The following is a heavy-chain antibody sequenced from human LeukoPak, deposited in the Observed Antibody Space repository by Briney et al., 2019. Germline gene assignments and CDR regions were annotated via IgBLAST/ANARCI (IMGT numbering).Heavy chain of an antibody. CDR3: AREVAVAGKPPSYDY. J-gene: IGHJ4*02. D-gene: IGHD6-19*01. V-gene: IGHV4-39*07. CDR1: GGSISSSSYY. Sequence: SETPSLTCTVSGGSISSSSYYWGWIRQPPGKGLEWIGSIYYSGSTYYNPSLKSRVTISVDTSKNQFSLKLSSVTAADTAVCYCAREVAVAGKPPSYDYWGQGTLVTVSS. CDR2: IYYSGST.